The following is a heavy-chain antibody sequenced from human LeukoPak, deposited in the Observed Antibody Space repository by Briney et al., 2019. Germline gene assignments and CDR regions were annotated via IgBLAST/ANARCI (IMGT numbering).Heavy chain of an antibody. CDR3: FISTFDY. CDR1: GGSISSYY. CDR2: IYYSGST. J-gene: IGHJ4*02. V-gene: IGHV4-59*01. D-gene: IGHD3-3*01. Sequence: SETLSLTCTVSGGSISSYYWSWIRQPPGKGLEWIGYIYYSGSTNYNPSLKSRVTISVDTSKNQFYTAVYYCARSPITIFGVFISTFDYWGQGTLVTVS.